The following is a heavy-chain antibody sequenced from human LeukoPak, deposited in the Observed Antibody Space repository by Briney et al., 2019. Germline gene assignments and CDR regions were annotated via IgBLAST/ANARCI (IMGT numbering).Heavy chain of an antibody. D-gene: IGHD5-12*01. CDR3: AKCGYTGCHLIDF. Sequence: SETLSLSCTVSGGSISNYYWIWMRQPPGKGLEWIGSLYNSGSTNYNASLKSRLTISADMSKNQVSLQLSSVTAADTAVYYCAKCGYTGCHLIDFWGQGTLVTVSS. J-gene: IGHJ4*02. CDR1: GGSISNYY. CDR2: LYNSGST. V-gene: IGHV4-59*03.